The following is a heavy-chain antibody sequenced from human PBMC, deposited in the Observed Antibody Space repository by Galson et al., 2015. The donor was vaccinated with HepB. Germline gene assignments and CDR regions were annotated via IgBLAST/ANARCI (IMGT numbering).Heavy chain of an antibody. J-gene: IGHJ6*02. D-gene: IGHD3-10*01. CDR3: AAMVRGVPVYYYYGMDV. CDR1: GGSISSSSYY. Sequence: ETLSLTCTVSGGSISSSSYYWGRIRQPPGKGLEWIGSIYYSGSTYYNPSLKSRVTISVDTSKNQFSLKLSSVTAADTAVYYCAAMVRGVPVYYYYGMDVWGQGTTVTVSS. V-gene: IGHV4-39*01. CDR2: IYYSGST.